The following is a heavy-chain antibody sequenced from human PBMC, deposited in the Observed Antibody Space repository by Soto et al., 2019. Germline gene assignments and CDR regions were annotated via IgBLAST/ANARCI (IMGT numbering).Heavy chain of an antibody. J-gene: IGHJ4*02. V-gene: IGHV3-NL1*01. CDR1: GFTFSSYG. D-gene: IGHD6-13*01. CDR2: IRESGGST. CDR3: AKRSPYSSGWYSPIFDY. Sequence: GSIRLSYTASGFTFSSYGMHWVSQDPGKGLEWVSVIRESGGSTHYADSVRGRFTVSRDNSKNSLSLRMNSLRDEDTAVYFCAKRSPYSSGWYSPIFDYWGQGALVTV.